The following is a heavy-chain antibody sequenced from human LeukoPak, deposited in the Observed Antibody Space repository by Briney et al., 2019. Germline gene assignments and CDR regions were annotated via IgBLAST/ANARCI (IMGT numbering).Heavy chain of an antibody. Sequence: PGGSLRLSCAASGFTFSSYAMSWVRQAPGMGLEWVSAISGSGGSTYYADSVKGRFTISRDNSKNTLYLQMNSLRAEDTAVYYCAKVNYGDYGRTDWGQGTLVTVSS. CDR2: ISGSGGST. CDR1: GFTFSSYA. D-gene: IGHD4-17*01. J-gene: IGHJ4*02. V-gene: IGHV3-23*01. CDR3: AKVNYGDYGRTD.